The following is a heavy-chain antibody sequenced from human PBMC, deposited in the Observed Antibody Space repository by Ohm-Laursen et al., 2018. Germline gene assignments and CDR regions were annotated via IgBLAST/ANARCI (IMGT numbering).Heavy chain of an antibody. CDR3: ASSGYSYAPTDY. D-gene: IGHD5-18*01. Sequence: SLRLSCTASGFTFRTYEMNWVRQAPGKGLEWVSYISSSGSTIYYADSVKGRFTISRDNAKNSLYLQMNSLRSDDTAVYYCASSGYSYAPTDYWGQGTLVTVSS. J-gene: IGHJ4*02. V-gene: IGHV3-48*03. CDR2: ISSSGSTI. CDR1: GFTFRTYE.